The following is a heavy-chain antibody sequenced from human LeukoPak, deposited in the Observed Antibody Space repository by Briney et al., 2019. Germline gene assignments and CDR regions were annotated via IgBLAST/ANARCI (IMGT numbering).Heavy chain of an antibody. CDR2: ISNSGGRA. D-gene: IGHD5-12*01. J-gene: IGHJ4*02. Sequence: GGSLRLSCAASGFTFSSYAMSWVRQAPGKGLEWVSSISNSGGRAFYTDSVKGRFTISRDNSKITLYLQMNSLRAEDTAVYYCAKSYNGYESKPDYWGQGTLVTVSS. CDR1: GFTFSSYA. CDR3: AKSYNGYESKPDY. V-gene: IGHV3-23*01.